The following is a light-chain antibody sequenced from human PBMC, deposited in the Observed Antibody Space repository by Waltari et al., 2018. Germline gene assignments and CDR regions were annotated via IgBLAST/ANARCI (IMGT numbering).Light chain of an antibody. Sequence: QSALTQPASVSGSPGQSITISCTGTSNDVGGYKYVSWYQQHPGKAPKVLIYDVNNRPSGVSTRFSGSKSGNTASLTISVLQAEDEADYFCSSYTSSTSVIFGGGTKVTVL. CDR1: SNDVGGYKY. CDR3: SSYTSSTSVI. J-gene: IGLJ2*01. CDR2: DVN. V-gene: IGLV2-14*03.